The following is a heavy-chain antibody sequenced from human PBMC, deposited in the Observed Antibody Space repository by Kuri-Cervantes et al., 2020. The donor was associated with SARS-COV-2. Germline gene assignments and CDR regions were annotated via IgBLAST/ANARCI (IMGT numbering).Heavy chain of an antibody. J-gene: IGHJ4*02. CDR1: GGSISSYY. Sequence: GSLRLSCTVSGGSISSYYWSWIRQPPGKGLEWIGYIYYSGSTNYNPSLKSRVTISVDTSKKQFSLNLGSVTVADTAVYYCARAQRDFWSASVDYWGQGLLVTVSS. CDR2: IYYSGST. D-gene: IGHD3-3*01. V-gene: IGHV4-59*08. CDR3: ARAQRDFWSASVDY.